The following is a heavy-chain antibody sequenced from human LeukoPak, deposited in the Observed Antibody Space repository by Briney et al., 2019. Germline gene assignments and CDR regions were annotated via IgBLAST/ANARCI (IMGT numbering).Heavy chain of an antibody. D-gene: IGHD3-10*01. CDR1: GGSISSYY. CDR3: ARVEDYYGSGSPPGNI. CDR2: IYTSGST. J-gene: IGHJ3*02. Sequence: SETLSLTCTVSGGSISSYYWSWIRQPAGKGLEWIGRIYTSGSTNYNPSLKSRVTMSVDTSKNQFSLKLSSVTAADTAVYYCARVEDYYGSGSPPGNIWGQGTMVTVSS. V-gene: IGHV4-4*07.